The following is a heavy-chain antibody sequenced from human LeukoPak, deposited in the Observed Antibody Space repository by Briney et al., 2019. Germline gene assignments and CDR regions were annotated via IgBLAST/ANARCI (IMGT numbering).Heavy chain of an antibody. Sequence: ASVKVSCKASGYTFTSYYMHWVQQAPGQGLEWMGIINPSGGSTSYAQKFQGRVTMTRDTSTSTVYMELSSVTAADTAVYYCARGAFTILEDYWGQGTLVTVSS. D-gene: IGHD3-9*01. J-gene: IGHJ4*02. V-gene: IGHV1-46*01. CDR3: ARGAFTILEDY. CDR2: INPSGGST. CDR1: GYTFTSYY.